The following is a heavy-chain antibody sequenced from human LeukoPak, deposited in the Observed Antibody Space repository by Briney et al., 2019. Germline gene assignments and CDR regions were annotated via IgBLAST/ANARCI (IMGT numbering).Heavy chain of an antibody. CDR3: ARKIVVVPAAMGWFDP. V-gene: IGHV1-2*02. Sequence: ASVKVSCKASGYTFTSYYMPWVRQAPGQGLEWMGWINPNSGGTNYAQKFQGRVTMTRDTSISTAYMELSRLRFDDTAVYYCARKIVVVPAAMGWFDPWGQGTLVTVSS. CDR1: GYTFTSYY. D-gene: IGHD2-2*01. J-gene: IGHJ5*02. CDR2: INPNSGGT.